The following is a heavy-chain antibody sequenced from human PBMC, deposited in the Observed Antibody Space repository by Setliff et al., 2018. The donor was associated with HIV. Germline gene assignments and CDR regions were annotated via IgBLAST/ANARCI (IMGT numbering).Heavy chain of an antibody. J-gene: IGHJ6*02. Sequence: ASVKVSCKPSGYTFTTYGLSWVRQAPGQGLEWMGWISTDSDETSYSQNLRGRLTMTTDTSTGTAYMELRSLRSDDTAVYYCARDVDHKMDVWGPGTTVTVSS. V-gene: IGHV1-18*01. CDR2: ISTDSDET. CDR3: ARDVDHKMDV. CDR1: GYTFTTYG.